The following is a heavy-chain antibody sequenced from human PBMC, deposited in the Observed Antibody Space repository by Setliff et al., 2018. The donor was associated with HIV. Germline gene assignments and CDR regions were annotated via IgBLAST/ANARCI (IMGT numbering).Heavy chain of an antibody. CDR2: VYHRGTT. Sequence: SETLSLTCTVSGDSISNNGYYWAWIRQPPGKGLEWIGCVYHRGTTYYNPSRKSRPAMSVDTSKNKFFLKLNSLTAADTAVYYCSLQHGRPMRWFDPWGPGTLVTGSS. CDR3: SLQHGRPMRWFDP. CDR1: GDSISNNGYY. V-gene: IGHV4-39*01. D-gene: IGHD2-2*01. J-gene: IGHJ5*02.